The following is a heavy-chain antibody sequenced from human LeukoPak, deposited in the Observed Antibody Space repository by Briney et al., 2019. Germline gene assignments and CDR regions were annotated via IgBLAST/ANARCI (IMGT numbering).Heavy chain of an antibody. CDR2: ISSSSSYI. J-gene: IGHJ4*02. V-gene: IGHV3-21*01. CDR3: ARDSALYYYGSGSSTGYFDY. Sequence: GGSLRLSCAASGFTFSSYSMNWVRQAPGKGLEWVSSISSSSSYIYYADSMKGRFTISRDNAKNSLYLQMNSLRAEDTAVYYCARDSALYYYGSGSSTGYFDYWGQGTLVTVSS. D-gene: IGHD3-10*01. CDR1: GFTFSSYS.